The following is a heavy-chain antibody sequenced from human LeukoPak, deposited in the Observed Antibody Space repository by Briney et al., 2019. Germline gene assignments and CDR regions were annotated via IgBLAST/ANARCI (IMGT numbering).Heavy chain of an antibody. CDR1: GYTFTSYG. D-gene: IGHD6-13*01. CDR2: ISAYNGNT. CDR3: ARGKQAAGILLLGYYGMDV. Sequence: ASVTVSCKASGYTFTSYGISWVRQARGQGLEGMGRISAYNGNTNYAQKLQGRVTMITDTSTSTAYMELSSLRSEDTAVYYCARGKQAAGILLLGYYGMDVWGQGTTVTVSS. V-gene: IGHV1-18*01. J-gene: IGHJ6*02.